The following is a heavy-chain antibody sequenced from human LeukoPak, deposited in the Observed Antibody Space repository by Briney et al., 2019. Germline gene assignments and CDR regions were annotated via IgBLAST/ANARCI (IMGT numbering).Heavy chain of an antibody. J-gene: IGHJ6*03. CDR3: TTDVAPGRRPLYYYYYMDV. Sequence: PGGSLRLSCAASGFTFDDYGMSWVRQAPGKGLEWVGRIKSKTDGGTTDYAAPVKGRFTISRDDSKNTLYLQMNSLKTEDTAVYYCTTDVAPGRRPLYYYYYMDVWGKGTTVTISS. CDR1: GFTFDDYG. D-gene: IGHD2-2*01. CDR2: IKSKTDGGTT. V-gene: IGHV3-15*01.